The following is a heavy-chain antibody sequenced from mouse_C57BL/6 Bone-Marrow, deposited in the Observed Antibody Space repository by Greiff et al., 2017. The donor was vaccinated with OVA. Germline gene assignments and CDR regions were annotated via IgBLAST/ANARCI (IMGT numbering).Heavy chain of an antibody. CDR1: GYTFTSYW. Sequence: VQLQQPGAELVKPGASVKLSCKASGYTFTSYWMQWVKQRPGQGLEWIGEIDPSDSYTNYNQKFKGKATLTVDTSSSTAYMQLSSLTSEDSAVYYCAGYPYAMDYWGQGTSVTVSS. V-gene: IGHV1-50*01. CDR3: AGYPYAMDY. D-gene: IGHD2-2*01. CDR2: IDPSDSYT. J-gene: IGHJ4*01.